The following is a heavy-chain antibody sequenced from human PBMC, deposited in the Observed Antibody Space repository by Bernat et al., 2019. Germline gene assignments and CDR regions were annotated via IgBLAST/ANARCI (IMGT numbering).Heavy chain of an antibody. Sequence: QVQLVESGGGVVQPGRSLRLSCATSGFTSSGYGMHWVRQAPGKGLEWVAVIWYDGNDKDYADSVKGRFTISRDNSKNTLYLQMNSLRAEDTALYYCARGGNNWNYRSYFDYWGQGTLVTVSS. CDR1: GFTSSGYG. D-gene: IGHD1-7*01. CDR3: ARGGNNWNYRSYFDY. CDR2: IWYDGNDK. J-gene: IGHJ4*02. V-gene: IGHV3-33*01.